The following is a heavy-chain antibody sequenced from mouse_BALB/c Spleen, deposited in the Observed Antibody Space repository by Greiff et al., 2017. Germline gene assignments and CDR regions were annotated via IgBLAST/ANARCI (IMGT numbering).Heavy chain of an antibody. D-gene: IGHD1-1*01. J-gene: IGHJ4*01. CDR2: IYPGDGDT. CDR1: GYTFTSYW. V-gene: IGHV1-87*01. CDR3: ARSYYGSSYGYYYAMDY. Sequence: QVQLQQSGAELARPGASVKLSCKASGYTFTSYWMQWVKQRPGQGLEWIGAIYPGDGDTRYTQKFKGKATLTADKSSSTAYMQLSSLASEDSAVYYCARSYYGSSYGYYYAMDYWGQGTSVTVSS.